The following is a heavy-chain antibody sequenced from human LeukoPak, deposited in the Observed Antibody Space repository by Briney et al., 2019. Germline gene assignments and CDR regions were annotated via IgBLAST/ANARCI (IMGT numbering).Heavy chain of an antibody. D-gene: IGHD5-24*01. J-gene: IGHJ3*01. CDR3: ARVGDGLNDAFDL. CDR1: GYTFTGYY. CDR2: INPNTGGT. Sequence: ASVKVSCKASGYTFTGYYMNWMRQAPGQGLEWLGRINPNTGGTNYAQNFQGRVTMTRDTSISTAYMELSRLRSDDTAVYYCARVGDGLNDAFDLWGQGTMVTVSS. V-gene: IGHV1-2*06.